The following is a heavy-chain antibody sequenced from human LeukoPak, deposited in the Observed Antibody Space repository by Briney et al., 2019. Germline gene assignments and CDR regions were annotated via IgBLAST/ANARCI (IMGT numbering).Heavy chain of an antibody. CDR3: ARMTSSGWYAAGYYFDY. V-gene: IGHV1-18*01. J-gene: IGHJ4*02. CDR2: ISAYNDNT. Sequence: ASVKVSCKASGYTFTSYAISWVRQAPGQGLEWMGWISAYNDNTNYAQNLQGRVTMTTDTSTSTAYMELRSLRSDDTAVYYCARMTSSGWYAAGYYFDYWGQGTLVTVSS. D-gene: IGHD6-19*01. CDR1: GYTFTSYA.